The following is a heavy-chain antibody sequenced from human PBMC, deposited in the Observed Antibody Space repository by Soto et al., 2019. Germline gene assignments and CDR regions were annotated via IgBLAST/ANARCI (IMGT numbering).Heavy chain of an antibody. Sequence: QVQLVQSGVEVKKPGSSVKVSCKASGGTFSSYAISWVRQAPGQGLEWMGGIIPIFGTANYAQKFQGRVTITADESTSTAYMELSSLRSEDTAVYYCAGVAAAEPENYYYYYGMDVWGQGTTVTVSS. CDR1: GGTFSSYA. V-gene: IGHV1-69*01. CDR2: IIPIFGTA. J-gene: IGHJ6*02. CDR3: AGVAAAEPENYYYYYGMDV. D-gene: IGHD6-13*01.